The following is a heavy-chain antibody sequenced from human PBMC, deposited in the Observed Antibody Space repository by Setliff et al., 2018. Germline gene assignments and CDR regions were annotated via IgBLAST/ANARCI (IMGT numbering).Heavy chain of an antibody. CDR1: GYIFTTYG. V-gene: IGHV1-18*01. D-gene: IGHD5-12*01. CDR3: VRGPGPSVVVAIPFDH. J-gene: IGHJ4*02. CDR2: MSPVYGIA. Sequence: ASVKVSCKASGYIFTTYGFNWVRQAPGQGLEWMGWMSPVYGIANYARKFQGRVTLTADTSTTTAYLELASLRDDDTAVYYCVRGPGPSVVVAIPFDHWGQGSLVTVSS.